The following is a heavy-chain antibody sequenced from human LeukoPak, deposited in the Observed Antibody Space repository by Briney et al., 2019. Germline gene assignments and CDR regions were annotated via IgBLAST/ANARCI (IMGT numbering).Heavy chain of an antibody. D-gene: IGHD6-13*01. CDR2: TYYRSKWFS. CDR3: ARGPEQFQH. V-gene: IGHV6-1*01. J-gene: IGHJ1*01. CDR1: GDSVSSVSAA. Sequence: SQTLSLTCAISGDSVSSVSAAWNWVRQSPSRGLEWLGRTYYRSKWFSRYAVSVKSRITINADTSKNQFSLQLNSVTPDDTAVYYCARGPEQFQHWGQGTPVTVSS.